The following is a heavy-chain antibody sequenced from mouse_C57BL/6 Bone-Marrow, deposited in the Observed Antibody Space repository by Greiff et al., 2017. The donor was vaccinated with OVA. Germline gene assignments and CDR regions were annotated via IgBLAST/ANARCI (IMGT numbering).Heavy chain of an antibody. CDR2: IYPGSGNT. J-gene: IGHJ3*01. CDR3: ALYDYGSWFAY. CDR1: GYTFTDYY. D-gene: IGHD2-4*01. Sequence: VQLQQSGAELVRPGASVKLSCKASGYTFTDYYINWVKQRPGQGLEWIARIYPGSGNTYYNEKFKGKATLTAEKSSSTAYMQLSSLTSEDSAVYFCALYDYGSWFAYWGQGTLVTVSA. V-gene: IGHV1-76*01.